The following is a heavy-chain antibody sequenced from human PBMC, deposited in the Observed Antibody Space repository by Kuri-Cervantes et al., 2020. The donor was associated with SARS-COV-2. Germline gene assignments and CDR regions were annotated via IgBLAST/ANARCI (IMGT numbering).Heavy chain of an antibody. V-gene: IGHV3-30-3*01. CDR1: GFTFSSYA. CDR2: ISYDGSNK. D-gene: IGHD4-17*01. J-gene: IGHJ4*02. Sequence: GGPLRLSCAASGFTFSSYAMHWVRQAPGEGLEWVAVISYDGSNKYYSDPVKGRFTISRDNSENTLYLQMNSLRAEDTAVYYCARGDYGDYGDYWGQGTLVTVSS. CDR3: ARGDYGDYGDY.